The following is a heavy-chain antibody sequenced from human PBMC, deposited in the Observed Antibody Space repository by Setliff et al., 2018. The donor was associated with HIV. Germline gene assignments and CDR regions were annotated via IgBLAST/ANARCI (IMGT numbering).Heavy chain of an antibody. CDR2: TYYSGST. CDR1: SGSISSSSYY. J-gene: IGHJ4*02. CDR3: FNYGSGSYYYFDY. V-gene: IGHV4-39*01. D-gene: IGHD3-10*01. Sequence: SETLSLTCTVSSGSISSSSYYWGWIRQPPGKGLEWIGSTYYSGSTYYNPSLKSRVTISVDTSKNQFSLRLSSVAAGDTAVYYCFNYGSGSYYYFDYWGQGTLVTVSS.